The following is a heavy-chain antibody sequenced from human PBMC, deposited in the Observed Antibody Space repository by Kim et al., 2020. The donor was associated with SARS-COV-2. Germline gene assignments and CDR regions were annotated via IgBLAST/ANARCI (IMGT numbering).Heavy chain of an antibody. CDR3: ARSRGRPGYYYGSAYRGDYFDY. Sequence: SETLSLTCTVSGGSISSYYWSWIRQPPGKGLEWIGYIYYSGSTNYNPSLKSRATISVDTSKNQFSLKLSSVTAADTAVYYCARSRGRPGYYYGSAYRGDYFDYWGQGTLVTVSS. D-gene: IGHD3-10*01. CDR2: IYYSGST. V-gene: IGHV4-59*01. J-gene: IGHJ4*02. CDR1: GGSISSYY.